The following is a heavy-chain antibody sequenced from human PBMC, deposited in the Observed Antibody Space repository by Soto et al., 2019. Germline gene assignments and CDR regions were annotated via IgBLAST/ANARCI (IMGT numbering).Heavy chain of an antibody. J-gene: IGHJ6*03. Sequence: GESLKISCKGSGYSFTSYWIGWVRQMPGKGLEWMGIIYPGDSDTRYSPSFQGQVTISADKSISTAYLQWSSLKASDTASYYCARHSYSSRWYQQDYYYYFIIDVWGKGTTVSV. V-gene: IGHV5-51*01. CDR3: ARHSYSSRWYQQDYYYYFIIDV. CDR1: GYSFTSYW. D-gene: IGHD6-13*01. CDR2: IYPGDSDT.